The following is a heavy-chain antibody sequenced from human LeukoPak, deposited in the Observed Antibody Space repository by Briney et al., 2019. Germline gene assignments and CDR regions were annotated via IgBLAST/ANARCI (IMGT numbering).Heavy chain of an antibody. CDR3: ARHYDSSGYWYYFDY. V-gene: IGHV4-4*07. J-gene: IGHJ4*02. CDR1: GDSSSSYY. Sequence: SETLSLTCSVSGDSSSSYYWSWIRQAAGKGLEWIGRIHGSGYTTYNPSLESRVSMSVDTSRNQLSLNLSSVTAADTAVYYCARHYDSSGYWYYFDYWGQGALVTVSS. CDR2: IHGSGYT. D-gene: IGHD3-22*01.